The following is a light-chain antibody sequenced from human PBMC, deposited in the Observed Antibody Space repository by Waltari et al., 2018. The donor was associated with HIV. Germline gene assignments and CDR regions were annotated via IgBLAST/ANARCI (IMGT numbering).Light chain of an antibody. J-gene: IGLJ2*01. Sequence: HSVLTPPASMSGSLGQSITIYCPGSRNDVGGFNYVCWYQQSPDKAPRLVIYDVMTRPSVVAGRFSGSKSGSASSLTISGLQPEDGADYYCCSYSSSGTVLFGGGTRLTVL. CDR1: RNDVGGFNY. CDR2: DVM. CDR3: CSYSSSGTVL. V-gene: IGLV2-14*03.